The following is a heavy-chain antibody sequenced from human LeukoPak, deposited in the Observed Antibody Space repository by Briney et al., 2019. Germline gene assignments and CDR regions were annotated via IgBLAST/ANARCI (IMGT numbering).Heavy chain of an antibody. J-gene: IGHJ6*02. Sequence: SETLSLTCAVYGGSFSGYYWSWIRQPPGKGLEWIGEINHSGSTNYNPSLKSRVTISVDTSKNQFSLKPSSVTAADTAVYYCARGRLSVVPAASPSYYYYGMDVWGQGTTVTVSS. CDR3: ARGRLSVVPAASPSYYYYGMDV. V-gene: IGHV4-34*01. D-gene: IGHD2-2*01. CDR2: INHSGST. CDR1: GGSFSGYY.